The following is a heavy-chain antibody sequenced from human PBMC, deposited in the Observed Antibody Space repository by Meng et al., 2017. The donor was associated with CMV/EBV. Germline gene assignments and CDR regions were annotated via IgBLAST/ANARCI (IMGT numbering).Heavy chain of an antibody. V-gene: IGHV4-34*01. J-gene: IGHJ6*02. D-gene: IGHD3-9*01. Sequence: GSLRLSCAVYGGSFSGYYWSWIRQPPGKGLEWIGEINHSGSTNYNPSLKSRVTISVDTSKNQFSLKLSSVTAADTAVYYCAREMGQEVYDWGVFDYYGMDVWGQGTTVTVSS. CDR2: INHSGST. CDR3: AREMGQEVYDWGVFDYYGMDV. CDR1: GGSFSGYY.